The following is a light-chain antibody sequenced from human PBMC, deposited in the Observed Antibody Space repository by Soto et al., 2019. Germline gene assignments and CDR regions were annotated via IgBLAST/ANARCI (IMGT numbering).Light chain of an antibody. CDR2: DAS. CDR3: QQSNNWPKT. CDR1: QSVNSN. V-gene: IGKV3-15*01. Sequence: EIVMTQSPATLSVSPGETATLSCRASQSVNSNLAWYQQKPGQAPRLLISDASTRAAGLPARFSGSGSGTEFTLTIGSLQSEDFAVYFCQQSNNWPKTFGQVTKVEIK. J-gene: IGKJ1*01.